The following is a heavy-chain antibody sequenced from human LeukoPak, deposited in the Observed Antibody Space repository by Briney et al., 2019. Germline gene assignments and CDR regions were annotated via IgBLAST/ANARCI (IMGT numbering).Heavy chain of an antibody. CDR2: ISPADSDT. Sequence: XCKGSGYSFTNYWIGWVRQMPGKGLEWMGIISPADSDTRYSPSFQGQVTISADKSITTAYLQWSSLKASDTAIYYCARREETSMVAYWGQGTLVTVSS. CDR3: ARREETSMVAY. D-gene: IGHD5-18*01. V-gene: IGHV5-51*01. J-gene: IGHJ4*02. CDR1: GYSFTNYW.